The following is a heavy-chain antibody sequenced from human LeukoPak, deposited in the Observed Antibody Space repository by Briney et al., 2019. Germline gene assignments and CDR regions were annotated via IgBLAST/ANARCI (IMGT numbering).Heavy chain of an antibody. CDR2: INPSGGST. J-gene: IGHJ3*02. Sequence: GASVKVSCKASGYTFTSYYMHWARQAPGQGLEWMGIINPSGGSTSYAQKFQGRVTMTRDTSTSTVYMELSSLRSEDTAAYYCAREGPKSVGATAAFDIWGQGTMVTVSS. CDR1: GYTFTSYY. CDR3: AREGPKSVGATAAFDI. V-gene: IGHV1-46*01. D-gene: IGHD1-26*01.